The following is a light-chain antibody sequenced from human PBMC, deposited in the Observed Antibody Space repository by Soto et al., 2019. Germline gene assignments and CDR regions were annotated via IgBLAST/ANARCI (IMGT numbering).Light chain of an antibody. CDR1: QSPSGH. Sequence: EIVLTQSPATLSLSPGERATLSCRASQSPSGHLAWYQQRPGQAPRLLIYDASSRANGIPARFTGSGSGTDFSLTISSLEPEDFAVYYCQQGSTWPTFGQGTRVDIK. CDR2: DAS. CDR3: QQGSTWPT. V-gene: IGKV3-11*01. J-gene: IGKJ1*01.